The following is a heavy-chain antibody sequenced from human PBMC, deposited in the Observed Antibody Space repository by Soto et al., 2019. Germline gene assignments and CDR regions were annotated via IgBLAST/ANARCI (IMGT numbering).Heavy chain of an antibody. V-gene: IGHV1-18*01. CDR3: ARAGAAPYYYYGLDV. Sequence: ASVKVSCKTSGYTFTAYDIYWVRQAPGQGLEWMGWIRAYNGDTNYAQKFQTRVTMATDKSTDTAYMDLRSLTSDDTAIYYCARAGAAPYYYYGLDVWGQGTTVTVS. CDR2: IRAYNGDT. CDR1: GYTFTAYD. D-gene: IGHD3-10*01. J-gene: IGHJ6*02.